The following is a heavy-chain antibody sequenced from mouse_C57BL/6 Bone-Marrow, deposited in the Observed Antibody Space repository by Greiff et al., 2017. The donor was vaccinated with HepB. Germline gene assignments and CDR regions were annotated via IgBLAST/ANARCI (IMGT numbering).Heavy chain of an antibody. D-gene: IGHD2-5*01. Sequence: DVQLQESGPELVKPGASVKISCKASGYSFTGYYMHWVKQRHENILDWIGYIDPYNGVSSYNQKFKGKATLTVDKSSSTAYMELRSLTSEDSAVYYCARKGAYYSNYGAMDYWGQGTSVTVSS. CDR2: IDPYNGVS. CDR3: ARKGAYYSNYGAMDY. J-gene: IGHJ4*01. CDR1: GYSFTGYY. V-gene: IGHV1-31*01.